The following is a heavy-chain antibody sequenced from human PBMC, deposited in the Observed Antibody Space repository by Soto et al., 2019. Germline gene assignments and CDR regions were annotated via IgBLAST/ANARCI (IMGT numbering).Heavy chain of an antibody. D-gene: IGHD1-1*01. V-gene: IGHV3-74*01. CDR3: TRGPRPTSTGTGDF. CDR1: GFTFRMYW. Sequence: PAGSLSLACAASGFTFRMYWMHWVRQVPGKGPEWVSRINDDGISTNYADSVKGRFTISRDNAKNTLYLQMNALRVEDTGVYYCTRGPRPTSTGTGDFWGQGTLVTVSS. J-gene: IGHJ4*02. CDR2: INDDGIST.